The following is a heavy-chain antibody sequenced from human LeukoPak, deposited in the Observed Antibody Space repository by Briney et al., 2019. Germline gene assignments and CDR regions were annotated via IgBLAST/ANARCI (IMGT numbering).Heavy chain of an antibody. CDR3: ARDGIYMRVVATEHDAIDL. D-gene: IGHD3-22*01. CDR2: ISWNSGSI. V-gene: IGHV3-9*01. CDR1: GFTFDDYA. Sequence: GGSLRLSCAASGFTFDDYAMHWVRQAPGKGLEWVSGISWNSGSIGYADSVKGRFTISRDNSKNSLFLQMHSLRAEDTAVYYCARDGIYMRVVATEHDAIDLWGQGTAVTVSS. J-gene: IGHJ3*01.